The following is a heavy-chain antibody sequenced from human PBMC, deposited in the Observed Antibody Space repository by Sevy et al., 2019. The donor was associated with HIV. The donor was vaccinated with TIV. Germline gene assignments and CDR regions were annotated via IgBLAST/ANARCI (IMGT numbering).Heavy chain of an antibody. CDR1: GFAFYDYS. CDR3: AREGCTRPHDY. CDR2: LSFGCGKI. Sequence: GGPLRLSCAASGFAFYDYSMSWIRQAPGKGLEWVATLSFGCGKINYADSVKGRFTISRENSKNSFYLQMDNLRVEDTALYYCAREGCTRPHDYWGQGTRVTVSS. V-gene: IGHV3-23*01. J-gene: IGHJ4*02. D-gene: IGHD2-8*01.